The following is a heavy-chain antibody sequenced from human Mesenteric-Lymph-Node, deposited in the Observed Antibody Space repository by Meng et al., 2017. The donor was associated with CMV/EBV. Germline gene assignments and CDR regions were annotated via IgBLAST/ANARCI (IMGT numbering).Heavy chain of an antibody. CDR3: ATSPDFWSANRY. Sequence: GSLRLSCAVYGGSFSGYYWSWIRQPPGKGLEWIGEINHSGSTNYNPSLKSRVTISVDTSKNQFSLKLSSVTAADTAVYYCATSPDFWSANRYWGQGTLVTVSS. CDR1: GGSFSGYY. J-gene: IGHJ4*02. V-gene: IGHV4-34*01. D-gene: IGHD3-3*01. CDR2: INHSGST.